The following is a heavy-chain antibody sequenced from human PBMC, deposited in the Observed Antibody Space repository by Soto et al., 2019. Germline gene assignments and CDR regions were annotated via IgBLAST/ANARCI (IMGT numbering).Heavy chain of an antibody. D-gene: IGHD6-19*01. Sequence: SETLSLTCAISGDSVSSYSTAWNWIRQSPSGGLEWLGRTYYRSKWYYDYGLSVKSRITISPDTSTNQFSLHLNSVTPEDTAIYYCARGGLISVAAEFDSWGQGTLVTVSS. J-gene: IGHJ4*02. CDR3: ARGGLISVAAEFDS. V-gene: IGHV6-1*01. CDR2: TYYRSKWYY. CDR1: GDSVSSYSTA.